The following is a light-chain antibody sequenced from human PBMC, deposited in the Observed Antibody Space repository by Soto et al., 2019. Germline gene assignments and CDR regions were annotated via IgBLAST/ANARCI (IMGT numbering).Light chain of an antibody. CDR3: QQTYDIPIT. V-gene: IGKV1-39*01. CDR1: QGISSY. CDR2: GVS. Sequence: DIQLTQSPSFLSASVGDRVTITCRASQGISSYLNWYQQKPGKAPKLLIYGVSSLHSGVPSRFTGSGSGIDFTLTITSLQPEDFAIYYCQQTYDIPITFGQGTRLEIK. J-gene: IGKJ5*01.